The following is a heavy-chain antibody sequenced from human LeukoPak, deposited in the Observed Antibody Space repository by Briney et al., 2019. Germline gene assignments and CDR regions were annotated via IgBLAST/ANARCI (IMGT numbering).Heavy chain of an antibody. Sequence: SGRSLRLSCAASGFTFDDYAMHWVRQPPGKGLEWVPGISWNSGSIDYADSVKGRFTISRDNAKNSLYLQMNSLRPEDMALYYCAKAWGSGSYSGIDCWGQGTLVTVSS. CDR3: AKAWGSGSYSGIDC. J-gene: IGHJ4*02. CDR1: GFTFDDYA. D-gene: IGHD1-26*01. CDR2: ISWNSGSI. V-gene: IGHV3-9*03.